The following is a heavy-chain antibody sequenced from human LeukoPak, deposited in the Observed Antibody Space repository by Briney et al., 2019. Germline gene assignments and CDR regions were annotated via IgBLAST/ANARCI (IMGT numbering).Heavy chain of an antibody. CDR2: IYPGGHT. J-gene: IGHJ4*02. CDR3: ARLHGPVAIDY. CDR1: GGSITTGNW. V-gene: IGHV4-4*02. D-gene: IGHD3-10*01. Sequence: SGTLSLTCAVFGGSITTGNWWNWVRQSPGKGLEWIGEIYPGGHTNYNPSLKSRVTISVDTSKNQFSLKLSSVTAADTAVYYCARLHGPVAIDYWGQGTLVTVSS.